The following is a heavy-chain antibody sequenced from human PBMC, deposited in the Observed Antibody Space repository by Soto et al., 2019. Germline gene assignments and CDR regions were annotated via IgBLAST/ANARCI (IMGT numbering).Heavy chain of an antibody. V-gene: IGHV3-33*06. CDR3: AKEDYGDFHYSNAMHV. CDR2: IWYDGSNK. D-gene: IGHD4-17*01. Sequence: GGSLRLSCAASGFTFSSYGMHWVRQAPGKGLEWVAVIWYDGSNKYYADSVKGRFTISRDNSKNTLYLQMNSLRAEDTAVYYCAKEDYGDFHYSNAMHVGGKGTTVTVSP. CDR1: GFTFSSYG. J-gene: IGHJ6*04.